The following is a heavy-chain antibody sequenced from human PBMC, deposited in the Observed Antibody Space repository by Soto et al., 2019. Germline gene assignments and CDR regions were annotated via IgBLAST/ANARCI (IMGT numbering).Heavy chain of an antibody. CDR3: AREGVGPYDFWSGYYVD. CDR2: ISYDATNQ. Sequence: QVQLVESGGGVVQPGRSLRLSCAASGFIFSQYVMHWVRQAPGKGLEWVAIISYDATNQYYADSVRGRFTISRDNSNSTVDLQMMRLSSEDTAVYYCAREGVGPYDFWSGYYVDWGQGTLVTVSS. V-gene: IGHV3-30-3*01. CDR1: GFIFSQYV. D-gene: IGHD3-3*01. J-gene: IGHJ4*02.